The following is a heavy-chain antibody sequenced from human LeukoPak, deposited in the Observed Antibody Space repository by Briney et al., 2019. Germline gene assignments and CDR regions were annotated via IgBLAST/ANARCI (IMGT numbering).Heavy chain of an antibody. CDR2: ISWNSGGI. V-gene: IGHV3-9*01. CDR1: GFTFDDYA. J-gene: IGHJ4*02. CDR3: AKDSSSGWYFFDY. Sequence: GGSLRLSCAASGFTFDDYAMHWVRQAPGKGLEWVSGISWNSGGIGYADSVKGRFTISRDNAKNSLYLQMNSLRGEDTALYYCAKDSSSGWYFFDYWGQGTLVTVSS. D-gene: IGHD6-19*01.